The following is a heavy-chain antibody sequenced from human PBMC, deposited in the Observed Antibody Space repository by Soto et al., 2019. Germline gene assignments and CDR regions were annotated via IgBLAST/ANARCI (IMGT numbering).Heavy chain of an antibody. D-gene: IGHD2-15*01. CDR3: ARELGGSWYNWFDP. V-gene: IGHV3-53*01. Sequence: EMQLVQSGGGLIQPGGSLRLSCAVSGFTGSSNSITWVRQAPGQGLEWVSVLHSDVSTYYVDSVKGRFVISRDNSKNTVYLQMNSLRAEDTAIYYCARELGGSWYNWFDPWGQGTLVTVSS. CDR2: LHSDVST. CDR1: GFTGSSNS. J-gene: IGHJ5*02.